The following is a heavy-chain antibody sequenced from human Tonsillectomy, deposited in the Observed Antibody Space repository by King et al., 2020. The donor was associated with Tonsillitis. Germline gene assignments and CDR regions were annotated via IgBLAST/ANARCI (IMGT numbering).Heavy chain of an antibody. D-gene: IGHD4-17*01. CDR1: GFTVSSNY. V-gene: IGHV3-66*01. Sequence: VQLVESGGGLVQPGGSLRLSCAASGFTVSSNYMSWVRQAPGKGLEWVSVIYSGGSTYYADSVKGRFTISRDNPKNTLYLQMNSLRAEDTAVYYCALYGDYPLGMDVWGQGTTVTVSS. CDR3: ALYGDYPLGMDV. J-gene: IGHJ6*02. CDR2: IYSGGST.